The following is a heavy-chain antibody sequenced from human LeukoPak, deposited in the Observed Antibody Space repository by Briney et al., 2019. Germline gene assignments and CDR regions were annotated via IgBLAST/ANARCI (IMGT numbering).Heavy chain of an antibody. CDR3: ARSRDGSVNHVGW. V-gene: IGHV6-1*01. CDR1: GDSVSSNGAT. J-gene: IGHJ4*02. D-gene: IGHD6-19*01. Sequence: SQTLSLTCAISGDSVSSNGATWNWIRQSPSRGLEWLGRTYYRSRWYSDYAVSVKSRISIKSDTSKNQFSLQMSSVTPEDTAVYYCARSRDGSVNHVGWWGQGTPVSVSS. CDR2: TYYRSRWYS.